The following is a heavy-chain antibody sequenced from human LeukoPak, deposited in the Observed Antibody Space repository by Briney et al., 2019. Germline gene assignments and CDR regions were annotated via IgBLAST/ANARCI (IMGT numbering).Heavy chain of an antibody. D-gene: IGHD6-13*01. CDR3: AREVVAAAANNWFDP. CDR2: INPNSGGT. Sequence: ASVKVSCKASGYTFTGYYMHWVRQAPGQGLEWMGWINPNSGGTNYAQKFQGRVTMTRETSISTAYMELSRLRSDDTAVYYCAREVVAAAANNWFDPWGQGTLVTVSS. CDR1: GYTFTGYY. J-gene: IGHJ5*02. V-gene: IGHV1-2*02.